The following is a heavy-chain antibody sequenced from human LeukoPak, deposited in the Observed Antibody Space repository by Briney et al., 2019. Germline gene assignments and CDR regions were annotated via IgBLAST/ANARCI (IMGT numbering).Heavy chain of an antibody. V-gene: IGHV3-7*01. CDR1: KFTFSDYY. CDR2: IKQDGSEK. D-gene: IGHD3-22*01. Sequence: TGGSLRLSCAASKFTFSDYYMSWIRQAPGKGLEWVANIKQDGSEKYYVDSVKGRFTISRDNAKNSLYLQMNSLRAEDTAVYYCARALPHRYYYDSSGYYPFDYWGQGTLVTVSS. CDR3: ARALPHRYYYDSSGYYPFDY. J-gene: IGHJ4*02.